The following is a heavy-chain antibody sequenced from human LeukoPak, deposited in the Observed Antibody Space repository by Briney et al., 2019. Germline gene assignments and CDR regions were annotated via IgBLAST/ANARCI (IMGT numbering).Heavy chain of an antibody. J-gene: IGHJ5*01. D-gene: IGHD3-22*01. CDR1: GFTFYMYA. Sequence: GGSLRLSCQASGFTFYMYAMSWVRQAPGKGLEWVASMCGTAGCTFYPDSVKGRFTISRDNSKNVLYLRMNSLTAEDTAIYYCAKDRPNFHENSGHYYRRDGDSWGQGTLVTVSP. V-gene: IGHV3-23*01. CDR2: MCGTAGCT. CDR3: AKDRPNFHENSGHYYRRDGDS.